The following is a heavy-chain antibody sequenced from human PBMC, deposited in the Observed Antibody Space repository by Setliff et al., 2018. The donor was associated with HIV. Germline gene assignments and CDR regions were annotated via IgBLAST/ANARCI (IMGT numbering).Heavy chain of an antibody. J-gene: IGHJ2*01. V-gene: IGHV4-39*01. CDR2: FYSSWNT. CDR3: ARHARSITMTTDWYFDL. Sequence: PSETLSLTCTVSGASIGRRSDCWGWIRQPPGKGLEWIGSFYSSWNTYYNPSLKSRVTISVDTSKHQFSLKLSSVTAADTAVYYCARHARSITMTTDWYFDLWGRGTLGTVSS. CDR1: GASIGRRSDC. D-gene: IGHD3-22*01.